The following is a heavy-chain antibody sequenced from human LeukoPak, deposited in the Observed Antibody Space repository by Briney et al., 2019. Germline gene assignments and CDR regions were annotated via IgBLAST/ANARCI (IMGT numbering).Heavy chain of an antibody. CDR2: FGGSCDNT. J-gene: IGHJ6*01. D-gene: IGHD5-24*01. Sequence: GRSLRLSCAASGFTFNTHDMKWVRQAPEKGLEWGSVFGGSCDNTYYADSVERRFPVSTDNSKNTLYLQRNSLRAEDTAVYYSAKGVHQLVYKDGMDVWGRGTPVTVSP. CDR3: AKGVHQLVYKDGMDV. CDR1: GFTFNTHD. V-gene: IGHV3-23*01.